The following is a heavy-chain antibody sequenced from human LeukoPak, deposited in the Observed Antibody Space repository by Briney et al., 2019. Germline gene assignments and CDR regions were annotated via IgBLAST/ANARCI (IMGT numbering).Heavy chain of an antibody. CDR2: IYSGGST. Sequence: PGGSLRPSCAASGFTVSSNYMSWVRQAPGKGLEWVSIIYSGGSTYYADSVKGRFTISRDNSKNTLYLQMNSLRAEDTAVYYCARRSISGGSLYWGQGTLVTVSS. V-gene: IGHV3-53*01. D-gene: IGHD2-15*01. CDR3: ARRSISGGSLY. J-gene: IGHJ4*02. CDR1: GFTVSSNY.